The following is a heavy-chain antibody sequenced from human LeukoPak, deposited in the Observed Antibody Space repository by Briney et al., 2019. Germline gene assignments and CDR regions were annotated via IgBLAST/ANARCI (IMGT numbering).Heavy chain of an antibody. V-gene: IGHV3-66*01. CDR3: VGGRLDTDAY. D-gene: IGHD5-24*01. J-gene: IGHJ4*02. CDR2: IYSSGTT. CDR1: GFTFSSYS. Sequence: PTGGSLRLSCATSGFTFSSYSMNWVRQAPGKGLEWVSVIYSSGTTYYTDSVRGRFTISRDNSKNTLYLQMSSLRVEDTAVYYCVGGRLDTDAYWGQGSLVSVSS.